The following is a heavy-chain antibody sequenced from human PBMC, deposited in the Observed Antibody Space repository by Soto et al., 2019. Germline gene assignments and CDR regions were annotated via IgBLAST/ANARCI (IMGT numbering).Heavy chain of an antibody. CDR2: ISSSSSYT. CDR3: ARRGLYSGHEPRLYYYYYGMDV. CDR1: GFTFSDYY. Sequence: PGGSLRLSCAASGFTFSDYYMSWIRQAPGKGLEGVSYISSSSSYTNYADSVKGRFTISRDNAKNSLYLQMNSLRAEDTAVYYCARRGLYSGHEPRLYYYYYGMDVWGQGTTVTVSS. J-gene: IGHJ6*02. V-gene: IGHV3-11*06. D-gene: IGHD5-12*01.